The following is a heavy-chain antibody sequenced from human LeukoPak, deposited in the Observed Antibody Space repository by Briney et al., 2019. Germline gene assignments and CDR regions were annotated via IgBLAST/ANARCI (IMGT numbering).Heavy chain of an antibody. J-gene: IGHJ4*02. CDR3: ARTYYYDSSGYLYYFDY. Sequence: SGTLSLTCAVSGGSISSSNWWTWVLQPPGKGLEWIAEIYHGGSTNYNPSLKSRVTISVDKSKNQFSLKLSSVTAADTAVYYCARTYYYDSSGYLYYFDYWGQGTLVTVSS. CDR1: GGSISSSNW. CDR2: IYHGGST. D-gene: IGHD3-22*01. V-gene: IGHV4-4*02.